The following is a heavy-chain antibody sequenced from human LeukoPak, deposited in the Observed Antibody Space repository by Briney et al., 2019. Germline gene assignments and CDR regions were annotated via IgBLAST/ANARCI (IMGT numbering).Heavy chain of an antibody. CDR2: ISGSGGST. V-gene: IGHV3-23*01. J-gene: IGHJ3*02. CDR1: GFTFSSYA. Sequence: PGGSLRLSCAASGFTFSSYAMSWVRQAPGKGLEWVSAISGSGGSTYYVDSVKGRFTISRDNSKNTLYLQMNSLRAEDTAVYYCAKLLRELLRSGAFDIWGQGTMVTVSS. D-gene: IGHD1-26*01. CDR3: AKLLRELLRSGAFDI.